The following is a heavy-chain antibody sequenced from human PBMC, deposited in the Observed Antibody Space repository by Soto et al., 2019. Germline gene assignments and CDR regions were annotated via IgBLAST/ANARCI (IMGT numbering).Heavy chain of an antibody. J-gene: IGHJ4*02. CDR1: GFPFSSYW. CDR3: ARENDSSSWHTIPDY. V-gene: IGHV3-7*05. CDR2: IKQDGSEK. D-gene: IGHD6-13*01. Sequence: PGGSLRLSCAASGFPFSSYWMSWVRQAPGKGLEWVANIKQDGSEKYYVDSVKGRFTISRDNAKNSLYLQMNSLRAENTAVYYCARENDSSSWHTIPDYWGQGTLVTVSS.